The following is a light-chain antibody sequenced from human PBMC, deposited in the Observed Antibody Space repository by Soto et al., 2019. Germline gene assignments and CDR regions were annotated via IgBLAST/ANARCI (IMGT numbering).Light chain of an antibody. V-gene: IGKV3-20*01. CDR3: QPYGSSPLT. CDR1: QSVSSSY. CDR2: GAF. J-gene: IGKJ4*01. Sequence: EIVLTQSPGTLSLSPGERATLFCRASQSVSSSYLTWYQQKPGQAPRLLIYGAFNRATGIPDRFSGSGSGTVFTLTISRLEPEEVAVYYCQPYGSSPLTFGGGTKVEIK.